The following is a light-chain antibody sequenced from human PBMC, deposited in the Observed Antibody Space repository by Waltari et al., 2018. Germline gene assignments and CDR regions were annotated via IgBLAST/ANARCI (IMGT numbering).Light chain of an antibody. V-gene: IGLV2-23*02. Sequence: QSALTQPASVSGSPGQSITISCTGTSSDVGSYKLVSWYQQPPGTAPKLMIYEVSKRPSGVSNRFSGSKSGNTASLTISGLQAADEADYYCCSYAGSPTFVIFGGGTKLTVL. J-gene: IGLJ2*01. CDR1: SSDVGSYKL. CDR2: EVS. CDR3: CSYAGSPTFVI.